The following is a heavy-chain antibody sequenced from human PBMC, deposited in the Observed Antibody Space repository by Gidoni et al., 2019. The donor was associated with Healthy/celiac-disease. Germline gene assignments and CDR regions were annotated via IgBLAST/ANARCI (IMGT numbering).Heavy chain of an antibody. D-gene: IGHD2-15*01. CDR3: AKDGGCSGGSCYPDDY. J-gene: IGHJ4*02. CDR1: GFTFRSHG. Sequence: QVQLVESGGGVVEPGRSLRLSCAASGFTFRSHGMHWVRQAPGKGLGWVAVISYDGSNKYYADSVKGRFTISRDNSKNTLYLQMNSLRAEDTAVYYCAKDGGCSGGSCYPDDYWGQGTLVTVSS. V-gene: IGHV3-30*18. CDR2: ISYDGSNK.